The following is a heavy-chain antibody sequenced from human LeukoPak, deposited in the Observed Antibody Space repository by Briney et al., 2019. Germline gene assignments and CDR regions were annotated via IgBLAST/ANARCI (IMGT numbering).Heavy chain of an antibody. D-gene: IGHD3-3*01. Sequence: GSSVKVSCKASGGTFSSYAISWVRQAPGQGLEWMGGIIPIFGTANYAQKFQGRVTITTDESTSTAYMELSSLRSEDTAVYYCARCSDFWSGSAWFDPWGQGTLATVSS. CDR2: IIPIFGTA. V-gene: IGHV1-69*05. CDR3: ARCSDFWSGSAWFDP. CDR1: GGTFSSYA. J-gene: IGHJ5*02.